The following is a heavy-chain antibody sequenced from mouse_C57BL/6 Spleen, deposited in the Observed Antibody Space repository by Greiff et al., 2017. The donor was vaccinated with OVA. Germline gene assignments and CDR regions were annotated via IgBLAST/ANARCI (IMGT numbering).Heavy chain of an antibody. CDR1: GYTFTSYW. D-gene: IGHD2-12*01. CDR3: ARDSDSGYFDV. CDR2: IYPGSGCT. J-gene: IGHJ1*03. V-gene: IGHV1-55*01. Sequence: QVQLQQPGAELVKPGASVKMSCTASGYTFTSYWITWVKQSPGQGLEWIGDIYPGSGCTNYNEKFKSKATLTVDNSSSTVYLQLSSLTSEDSAVCYCARDSDSGYFDVWGTGTTVTVSS.